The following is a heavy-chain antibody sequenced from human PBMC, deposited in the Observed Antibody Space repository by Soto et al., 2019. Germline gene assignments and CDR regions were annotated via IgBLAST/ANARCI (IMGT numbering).Heavy chain of an antibody. CDR3: ARDSKAVAGTLGFDP. V-gene: IGHV4-31*11. D-gene: IGHD6-19*01. CDR2: IYYSGST. J-gene: IGHJ5*02. CDR1: GDSICICGYY. Sequence: TLALAGAVSGDSICICGYYWSVNRQHPGKGLEWIGYIYYSGSTYYNPSLKSRVTISVDTSKNQFSLKLSSVTAEDTAVYYCARDSKAVAGTLGFDPWGQGTLVTVSS.